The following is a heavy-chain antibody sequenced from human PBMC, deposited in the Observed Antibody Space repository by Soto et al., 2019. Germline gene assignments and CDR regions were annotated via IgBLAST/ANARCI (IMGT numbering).Heavy chain of an antibody. J-gene: IGHJ6*02. V-gene: IGHV4-39*07. CDR1: GGSISSSGYY. D-gene: IGHD3-10*01. Sequence: SETLSLTCTVSGGSISSSGYYWDWIRQPPGKGLEWIGTIYYSGNTYYNPSLQSRVTISVDTSKNQFSLKLSSVTAADTAVYYCARVGAMVRGVIPYYYYGMDVWGQGTTVTVSS. CDR2: IYYSGNT. CDR3: ARVGAMVRGVIPYYYYGMDV.